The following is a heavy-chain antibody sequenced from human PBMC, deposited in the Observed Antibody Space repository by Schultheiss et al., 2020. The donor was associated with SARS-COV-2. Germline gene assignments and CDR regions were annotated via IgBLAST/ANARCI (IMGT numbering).Heavy chain of an antibody. Sequence: GGSLRLSCAASGFTVSSNYMSWVRQAPGKGLEWVSAISGSGGSTYYADSVKGRFTISRDNSKNTLYLQMNSLRAEDTAVYYCAKDPIAAAHAGNAFDIWGQGTMVTVSS. J-gene: IGHJ3*02. CDR3: AKDPIAAAHAGNAFDI. CDR2: ISGSGGST. CDR1: GFTVSSNY. D-gene: IGHD6-13*01. V-gene: IGHV3-23*01.